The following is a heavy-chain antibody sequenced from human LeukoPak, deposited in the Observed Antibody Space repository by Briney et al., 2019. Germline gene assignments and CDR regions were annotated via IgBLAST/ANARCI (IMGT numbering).Heavy chain of an antibody. CDR2: ISYDGTNK. CDR3: AKENDFVY. D-gene: IGHD3-3*01. V-gene: IGHV3-30*18. J-gene: IGHJ4*02. CDR1: GFTFSNYD. Sequence: PGGSLRLSCAASGFTFSNYDMHWVRQAPGKGLEWVEVISYDGTNKYYADSVKGRFTISRDNSKSTLYLQMNSLRAEDTAVYYCAKENDFVYWGQGTLVTVSS.